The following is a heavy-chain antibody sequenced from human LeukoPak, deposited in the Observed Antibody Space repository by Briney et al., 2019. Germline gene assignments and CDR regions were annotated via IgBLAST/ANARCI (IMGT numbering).Heavy chain of an antibody. CDR3: ARVRGAVAGGGAFDI. CDR1: GGSISSYY. V-gene: IGHV4-59*01. D-gene: IGHD6-19*01. Sequence: PSETLSLTCTVSGGSISSYYWSWIRQPPGKGLEWIGYIYYSGSTNYNPSLKSRVTISVDTSKNRFSLKLSSVTAADTAVYYCARVRGAVAGGGAFDIWGQGTMVTVSS. CDR2: IYYSGST. J-gene: IGHJ3*02.